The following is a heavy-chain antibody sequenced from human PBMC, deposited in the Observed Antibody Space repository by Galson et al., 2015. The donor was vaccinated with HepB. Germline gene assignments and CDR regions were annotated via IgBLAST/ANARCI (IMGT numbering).Heavy chain of an antibody. J-gene: IGHJ4*02. CDR3: ASRYSSSAKAGDY. V-gene: IGHV4-34*01. CDR1: GGSFSGYY. CDR2: IKHSGST. Sequence: TLSLTCAVYGGSFSGYYWSWIRQPPGKGLEWIGEIKHSGSTNYNPSLKSRVTISVDTSKNQFSLKLSSVTAADTAVYYCASRYSSSAKAGDYWGQGTLVTVSS. D-gene: IGHD6-13*01.